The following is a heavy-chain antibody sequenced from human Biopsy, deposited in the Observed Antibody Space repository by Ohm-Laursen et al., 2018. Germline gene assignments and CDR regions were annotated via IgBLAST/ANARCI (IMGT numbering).Heavy chain of an antibody. D-gene: IGHD6-19*01. CDR1: GDSLSSGPDN. Sequence: GTLSLTCTVSGDSLSSGPDNWSWIRQPPGQGLEYIGFIYSGGNTNYNPSLQNRVTMSVDTSKNQFSLKLSSVIAADTAVYYCARGMRSSGWPYFDSWGQGTLVIVSS. J-gene: IGHJ4*02. CDR2: IYSGGNT. CDR3: ARGMRSSGWPYFDS. V-gene: IGHV4-61*01.